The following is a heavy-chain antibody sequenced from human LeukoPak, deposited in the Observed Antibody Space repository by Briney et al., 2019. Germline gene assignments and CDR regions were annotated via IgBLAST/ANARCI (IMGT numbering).Heavy chain of an antibody. D-gene: IGHD2-2*01. Sequence: GGSLRLSCAASGFTFSPYSMNWVRQAPGKGLEWVSYISSSGTFIYYADSVKGRFIVSRDNAKNLLFLQMDSLKVEDTAVYYCARDPGVPAAPLDYWGLGTLVTVS. CDR2: ISSSGTFI. CDR1: GFTFSPYS. J-gene: IGHJ4*02. CDR3: ARDPGVPAAPLDY. V-gene: IGHV3-21*01.